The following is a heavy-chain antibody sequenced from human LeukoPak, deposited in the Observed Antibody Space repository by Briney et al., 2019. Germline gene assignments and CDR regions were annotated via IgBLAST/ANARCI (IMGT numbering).Heavy chain of an antibody. D-gene: IGHD6-13*01. CDR1: GFSISSGYY. V-gene: IGHV4-38-2*02. CDR3: ARDPSPGIAAAGTDYFDY. CDR2: IYYSGST. J-gene: IGHJ4*02. Sequence: SETLSLTCNVSGFSISSGYYWGWIRQPPGKGLEWIGSIYYSGSTYYNPSLKSRVTISVDTSKNQLSLKLRFVTAADTAVYYCARDPSPGIAAAGTDYFDYWGQGTLVTVSS.